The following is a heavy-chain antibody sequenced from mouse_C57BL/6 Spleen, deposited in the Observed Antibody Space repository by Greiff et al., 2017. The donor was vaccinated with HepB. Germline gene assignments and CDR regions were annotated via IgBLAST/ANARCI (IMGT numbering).Heavy chain of an antibody. D-gene: IGHD2-4*01. Sequence: QVQLKQSGAELVKPGASVKISCKASGYAFSSYWMNWVKQRPGKGLEWIGQIYPGDGDTNYNGKFKGKATLTADKSSSTAYMQLSSLTSEDSAVYCCARGDDDDVGGYFDVWGTGTTVTVSS. V-gene: IGHV1-80*01. CDR2: IYPGDGDT. CDR1: GYAFSSYW. CDR3: ARGDDDDVGGYFDV. J-gene: IGHJ1*03.